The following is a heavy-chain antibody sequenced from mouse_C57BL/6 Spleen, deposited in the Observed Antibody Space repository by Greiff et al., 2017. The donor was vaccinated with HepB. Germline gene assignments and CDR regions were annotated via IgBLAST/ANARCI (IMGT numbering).Heavy chain of an antibody. CDR3: ARKGPTGTGAMDY. V-gene: IGHV2-2*01. D-gene: IGHD4-1*02. CDR2: IWSGGST. Sequence: VKLMESGPGLVQPSQSLSITCTVSGFSLTSYGVHWVRQSPGKGLEWLGVIWSGGSTDYNAAFISRLSISKDNSKSQVFFKMNSLQADDTAIYYCARKGPTGTGAMDYWGQGTSVTVSS. J-gene: IGHJ4*01. CDR1: GFSLTSYG.